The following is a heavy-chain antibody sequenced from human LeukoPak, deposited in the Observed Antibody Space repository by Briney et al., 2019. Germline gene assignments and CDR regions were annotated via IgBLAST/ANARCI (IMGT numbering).Heavy chain of an antibody. D-gene: IGHD3-9*01. J-gene: IGHJ4*02. V-gene: IGHV3-11*01. Sequence: GGSLRLSCAASGLTFSDYYMSWIRQAPGKGLERVSYISSNGSTIYYADSVKGRFTSSRDNAKNSLYLQMNSVRAEDTAVYYCARDASDILTGYPPGLDYWGQGTLVTVSS. CDR3: ARDASDILTGYPPGLDY. CDR2: ISSNGSTI. CDR1: GLTFSDYY.